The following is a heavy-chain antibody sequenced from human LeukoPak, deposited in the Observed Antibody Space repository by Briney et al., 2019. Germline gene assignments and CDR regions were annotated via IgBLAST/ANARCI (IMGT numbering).Heavy chain of an antibody. V-gene: IGHV4-34*01. J-gene: IGHJ5*02. CDR3: ARVISGYNSNWFDP. CDR1: GGSFSGYY. Sequence: SETLSLTCAVYGGSFSGYYWSWIRQPPGKGLEWIGEINHSGSTNYNPSLKSRVTISVDTSKNQFSLKLSSVTAADTAVYYCARVISGYNSNWFDPWGQGTLVTVSS. CDR2: INHSGST. D-gene: IGHD5-12*01.